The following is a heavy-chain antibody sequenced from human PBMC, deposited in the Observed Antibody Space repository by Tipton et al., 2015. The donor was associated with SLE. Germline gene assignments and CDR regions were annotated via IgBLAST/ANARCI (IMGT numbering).Heavy chain of an antibody. CDR3: ARGRGVTTPIYYYYYYMDV. Sequence: TLSLTCAVYGGSFSGYYWSWVRQPPGKGLEWIEYIYYSGSTNYNPSLKSRVTISVDTSKNQFSLKLSSVTAADTAVYYCARGRGVTTPIYYYYYYMDVWGKGTTVTVSS. CDR1: GGSFSGYY. J-gene: IGHJ6*03. V-gene: IGHV4-59*12. CDR2: IYYSGST. D-gene: IGHD4-11*01.